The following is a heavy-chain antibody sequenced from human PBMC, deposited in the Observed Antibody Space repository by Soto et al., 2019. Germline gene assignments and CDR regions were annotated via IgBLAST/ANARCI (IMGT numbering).Heavy chain of an antibody. J-gene: IGHJ4*02. Sequence: GSLRLSCVASGFSLSHPWMTWVRQAAGRGLEGVGRIKSKTEGGTADYAAPVKGRAPISRDDSKNTVYLQMTRLTTEDTAVYYCTTAIYYDILTGYHNVAYWGQGALVTVS. CDR3: TTAIYYDILTGYHNVAY. D-gene: IGHD3-9*01. CDR2: IKSKTEGGTA. CDR1: GFSLSHPW. V-gene: IGHV3-15*01.